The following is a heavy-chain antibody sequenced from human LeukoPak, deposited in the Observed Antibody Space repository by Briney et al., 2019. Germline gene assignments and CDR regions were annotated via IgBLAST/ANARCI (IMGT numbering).Heavy chain of an antibody. V-gene: IGHV3-13*04. CDR3: ARGRGWGTFDI. J-gene: IGHJ3*02. Sequence: PGGALRLSCAASGFTFSSYDMHWVRQGTGKGLEWVSAICTAGDTYYPGSVKGRFTTSRKKAKNSLCLQMNSLRVGDTAVYYCARGRGWGTFDIWGQGTMVTVSS. CDR1: GFTFSSYD. D-gene: IGHD3-10*01. CDR2: ICTAGDT.